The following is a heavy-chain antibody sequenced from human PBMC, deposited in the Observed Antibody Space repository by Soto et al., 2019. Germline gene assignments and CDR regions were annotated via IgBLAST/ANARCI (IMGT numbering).Heavy chain of an antibody. CDR2: IYYSGST. CDR1: GGSISSGDYY. Sequence: PSETLSLTCTVSGGSISSGDYYWSWIRQPPGKGLEWIGYIYYSGSTYYNPSLKSRVTISVDTSKNQFSLKLSSVTAADTAVYYCARGVYCSGGSCLYFDYWGQGALVTVSS. J-gene: IGHJ4*02. CDR3: ARGVYCSGGSCLYFDY. D-gene: IGHD2-15*01. V-gene: IGHV4-30-4*01.